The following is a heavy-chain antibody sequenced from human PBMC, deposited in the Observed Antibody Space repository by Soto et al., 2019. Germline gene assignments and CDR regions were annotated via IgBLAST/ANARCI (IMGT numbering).Heavy chain of an antibody. J-gene: IGHJ4*02. CDR3: ARDSRYSSGWSDY. CDR1: GFTFSSYG. D-gene: IGHD6-19*01. Sequence: VGSLRLSCAASGFTFSSYGMHWVRQAPGKGLEWVAVIWYDGSNKYYADSVKGRFTISRDNSKNTLYLQMNSLRAEDTAVYYCARDSRYSSGWSDYWGQGTLVTVSS. CDR2: IWYDGSNK. V-gene: IGHV3-33*01.